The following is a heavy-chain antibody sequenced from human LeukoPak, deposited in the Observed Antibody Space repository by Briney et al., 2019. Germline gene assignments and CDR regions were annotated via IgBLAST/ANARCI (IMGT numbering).Heavy chain of an antibody. D-gene: IGHD2-21*02. CDR3: AKGHTAGALYYFDH. Sequence: GGSLRLSCAASGFTFSRYAMSWVRQAPGKGLEWVSTINDNGGGSYSADSVRGRFTISRDNSKNTLSLQMNSLRAEDTAVYYCAKGHTAGALYYFDHWGQGTLVTVSS. CDR1: GFTFSRYA. V-gene: IGHV3-23*01. J-gene: IGHJ4*02. CDR2: INDNGGGS.